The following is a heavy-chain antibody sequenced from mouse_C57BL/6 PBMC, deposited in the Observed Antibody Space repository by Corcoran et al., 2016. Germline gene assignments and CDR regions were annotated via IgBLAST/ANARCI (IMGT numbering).Heavy chain of an antibody. CDR1: GYTFTDYY. J-gene: IGHJ3*01. CDR3: ERSLYYGSSYGFAY. Sequence: EVQLQQSGPELVKPGASVKISCKASGYTFTDYYMNWVKQSHGKSLEWIGDINPNNGGTNYNKKFKGKATLTVDKSSSTAYMELSSLTSEDSAVYYGERSLYYGSSYGFAYWGQGTLVTVSA. CDR2: INPNNGGT. D-gene: IGHD1-1*01. V-gene: IGHV1-26*01.